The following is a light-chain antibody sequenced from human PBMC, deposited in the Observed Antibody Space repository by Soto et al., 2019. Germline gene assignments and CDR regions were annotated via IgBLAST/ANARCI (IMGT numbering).Light chain of an antibody. CDR3: QQHNNWLLRT. CDR2: GAS. V-gene: IGKV3-15*01. J-gene: IGKJ4*01. Sequence: EIVMTQSPATLSVSPGERATLSCRASQSVSSNLAWYQQKPGQAPRLLIYGASTRATGIPARFSGSGSGTEFTLTISSLQSEDFAVYYCQQHNNWLLRTFGGGTKVEIK. CDR1: QSVSSN.